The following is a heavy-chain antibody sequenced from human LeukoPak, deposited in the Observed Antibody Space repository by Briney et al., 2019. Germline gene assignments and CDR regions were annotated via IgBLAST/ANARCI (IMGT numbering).Heavy chain of an antibody. V-gene: IGHV4-61*02. D-gene: IGHD3-10*01. CDR1: GGSISSGSYY. J-gene: IGHJ4*02. CDR3: AREYYASGSNGAFDY. Sequence: PSETLSLTCTVSGGSISSGSYYWSWIRQPAGKGLEWIGRIYAPGDTKYDPSLQSRVTISGDTSKNQISLKLASVTAADTAVYSCAREYYASGSNGAFDYWGQGILVTVSS. CDR2: IYAPGDT.